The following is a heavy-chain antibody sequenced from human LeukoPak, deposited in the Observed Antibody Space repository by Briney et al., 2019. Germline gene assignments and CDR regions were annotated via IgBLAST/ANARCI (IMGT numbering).Heavy chain of an antibody. CDR2: ITANGDTT. D-gene: IGHD3-3*01. Sequence: PGGSLSLSCVGSGFIFRSYAVTWVRQAPGKGLDWVSSITANGDTTYYADSVKGRFTISRDNSKNTLYLQMSSLRAEDTAVYYCATFGVIVRNNYLDYWGQGALVAVSS. J-gene: IGHJ4*02. V-gene: IGHV3-23*01. CDR1: GFIFRSYA. CDR3: ATFGVIVRNNYLDY.